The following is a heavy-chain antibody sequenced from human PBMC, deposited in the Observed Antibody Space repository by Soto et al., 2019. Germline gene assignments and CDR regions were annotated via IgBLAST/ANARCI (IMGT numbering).Heavy chain of an antibody. CDR2: ISSSAGTI. J-gene: IGHJ6*02. V-gene: IGHV3-11*01. CDR1: GLTFSDHY. D-gene: IGHD3-10*01. Sequence: QVQLVESGGGLVKPGGSLRLSCAASGLTFSDHYMTWIRQAPGKGLEWISYISSSAGTIYYAASVKGRFTISRDNAKNSLYLQMTNLRAEDTAVYYCARAPYFGSGTYYYYALDVWGQGTTVTVSS. CDR3: ARAPYFGSGTYYYYALDV.